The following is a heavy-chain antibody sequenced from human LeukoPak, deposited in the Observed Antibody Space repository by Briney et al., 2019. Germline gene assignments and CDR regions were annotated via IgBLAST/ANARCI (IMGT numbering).Heavy chain of an antibody. Sequence: SVKVSCKASGGTFSSYAIGWVRQAPGQGLEWMGRIIPILGIANYAQKFQGRVTITADKSTSTAYMELSSLRSEDTAVYYCARQSEDSEDYYYYGMDVWGQGTTVTVSS. CDR2: IIPILGIA. J-gene: IGHJ6*02. CDR3: ARQSEDSEDYYYYGMDV. CDR1: GGTFSSYA. V-gene: IGHV1-69*04. D-gene: IGHD2-15*01.